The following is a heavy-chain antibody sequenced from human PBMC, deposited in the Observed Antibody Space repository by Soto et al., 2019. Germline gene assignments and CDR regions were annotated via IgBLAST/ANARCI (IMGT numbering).Heavy chain of an antibody. CDR3: ARAPKVSGSSQTRPDF. J-gene: IGHJ4*02. V-gene: IGHV4-34*01. CDR1: SGSFSGYY. D-gene: IGHD6-6*01. CDR2: ISQSGNT. Sequence: QVQLHQWGAGLLKPSETLSLACSIYSGSFSGYYWSWIRQPPGQGLEWIGEISQSGNTNYSPSLKSRVSISIDTSKKQVSLNLASVSAADTAVYYCARAPKVSGSSQTRPDFWGQGTLVTVSS.